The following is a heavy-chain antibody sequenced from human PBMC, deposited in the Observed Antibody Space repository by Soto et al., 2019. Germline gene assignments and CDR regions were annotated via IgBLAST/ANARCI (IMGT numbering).Heavy chain of an antibody. CDR3: ARVIGGSGSYYPHYYYYMDV. CDR2: IYSGGST. CDR1: GFTVSSNY. D-gene: IGHD3-10*01. V-gene: IGHV3-53*04. J-gene: IGHJ6*03. Sequence: EVQLVESGGGLVQPGGSLRLSFADSGFTVSSNYMSWVRQAPGKGLEWVSVIYSGGSTYYADSVKGRFTISRHNSKHTLYLQMNSMRAEDTAVYYCARVIGGSGSYYPHYYYYMDVWGKGTTVTVSS.